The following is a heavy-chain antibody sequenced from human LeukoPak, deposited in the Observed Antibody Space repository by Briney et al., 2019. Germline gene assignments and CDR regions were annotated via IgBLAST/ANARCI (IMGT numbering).Heavy chain of an antibody. CDR2: IYSGGST. J-gene: IGHJ6*02. D-gene: IGHD4-17*01. V-gene: IGHV3-66*01. CDR3: ASTSVTTGPYYYYYGMDV. CDR1: GFTVSTTY. Sequence: GGSLRLSCAASGFTVSTTYMSWVRQAPGKGLDWVSVIYSGGSTSSADSVKGRFTISRDNSKNTLYLQMNSLRAEDTAVYCCASTSVTTGPYYYYYGMDVWGQGTTVTVSS.